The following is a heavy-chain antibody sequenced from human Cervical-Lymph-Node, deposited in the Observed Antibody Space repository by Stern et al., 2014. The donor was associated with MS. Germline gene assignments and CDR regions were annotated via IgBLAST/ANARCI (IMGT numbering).Heavy chain of an antibody. V-gene: IGHV3-21*01. J-gene: IGHJ3*02. Sequence: EVQLVESGGGLVKPGGSLRLSCAGSGFTFSRYSMHWVRQAPGKGLEWISSISGKSTYIYYADSVKGRFTISRDNAKNSLFLQMNSLRAEDTALYYCAREGDAFDIWGQGTMVTVSS. CDR1: GFTFSRYS. CDR2: ISGKSTYI. CDR3: AREGDAFDI.